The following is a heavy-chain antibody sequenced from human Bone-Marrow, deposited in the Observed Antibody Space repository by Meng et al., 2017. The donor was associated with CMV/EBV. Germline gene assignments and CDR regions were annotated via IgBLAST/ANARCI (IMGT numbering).Heavy chain of an antibody. CDR1: GFTFSSYW. V-gene: IGHV3-7*01. D-gene: IGHD6-19*01. CDR2: IKQDGSEK. Sequence: GESLKISCAASGFTFSSYWMSWVRQAPGKGLEWVANIKQDGSEKYYVDSVKGRFTISRGNAKNSLYLQMNSLRAEDTAVYYCARDSGWLVGGEYNWFDPWGQGTLVTVSS. J-gene: IGHJ5*02. CDR3: ARDSGWLVGGEYNWFDP.